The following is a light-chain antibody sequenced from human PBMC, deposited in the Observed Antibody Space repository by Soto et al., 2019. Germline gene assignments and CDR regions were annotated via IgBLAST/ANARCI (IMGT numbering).Light chain of an antibody. CDR2: QVS. V-gene: IGLV2-8*01. CDR3: SSYAGDNSGV. CDR1: SSDVGGCDY. Sequence: QSVLTQPPSASGSPGQSVTISCTGTSSDVGGCDYVSWYQQHPGKAPKLMIYQVSKRPSGVPDRFSGSKSGNTASLTVSGLQAEDEADYYCSSYAGDNSGVLGTGTKVTVL. J-gene: IGLJ1*01.